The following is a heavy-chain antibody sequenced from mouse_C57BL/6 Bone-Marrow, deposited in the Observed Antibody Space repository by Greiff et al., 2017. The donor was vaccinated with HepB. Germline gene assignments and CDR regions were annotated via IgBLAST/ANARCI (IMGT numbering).Heavy chain of an antibody. CDR1: GYAFSSSW. CDR3: ARDGYVFAY. CDR2: IYPGDGDT. J-gene: IGHJ3*01. V-gene: IGHV1-82*01. Sequence: VQLQQSGPELVKPGASVKISCKASGYAFSSSWMNWVKQRPGKGLEWIGRIYPGDGDTNYNGKFKGKATLTADKSSSTAYMQLSSLTSEDSAVYFCARDGYVFAYWGQGTLVTVS. D-gene: IGHD2-2*01.